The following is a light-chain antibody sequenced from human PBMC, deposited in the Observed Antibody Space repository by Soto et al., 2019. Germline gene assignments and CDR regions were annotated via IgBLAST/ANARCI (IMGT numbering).Light chain of an antibody. J-gene: IGKJ1*01. CDR2: AAS. CDR1: QSSSSY. CDR3: LQHNTYPRT. V-gene: IGKV1-17*01. Sequence: DIQMTQSPSSLSASVGDRVTITCRASQSSSSYLKWYQQRPGKAPKRLIYAASTLQPGVPSRFSGSGSGTDFTLTISSLHPEDFATYYWLQHNTYPRTFGQGTKVDIK.